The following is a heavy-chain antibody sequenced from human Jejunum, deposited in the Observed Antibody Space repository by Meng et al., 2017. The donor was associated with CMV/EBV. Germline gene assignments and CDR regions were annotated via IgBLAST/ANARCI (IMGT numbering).Heavy chain of an antibody. D-gene: IGHD2-2*02. CDR2: KSPTESS. CDR3: VRGRCTRTSCYKGAFDF. V-gene: IGHV4-4*02. CDR1: SIINLNW. J-gene: IGHJ4*02. Sequence: SIINLNWWIWVRQSPAQGLEWLGEKSPTESSNYNPSLKSRITISVNRSNNQFSLKLTSVTAADTAVYYCVRGRCTRTSCYKGAFDFWSQGTLVTVSS.